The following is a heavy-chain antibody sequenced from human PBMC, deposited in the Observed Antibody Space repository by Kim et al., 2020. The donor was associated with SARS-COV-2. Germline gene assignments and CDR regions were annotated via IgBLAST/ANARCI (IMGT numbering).Heavy chain of an antibody. Sequence: GGSLRLSCAASGFTFSSYGMHWVRQAPGKGLEWVAVISYDASNKYYADSVKGRFTISRDNSKNTLYLQMNSLRAEDTAVYYCAAPGWELRDGGWYWGQGTLVTVSS. CDR3: AAPGWELRDGGWY. CDR2: ISYDASNK. D-gene: IGHD1-26*01. CDR1: GFTFSSYG. V-gene: IGHV3-30*03. J-gene: IGHJ4*02.